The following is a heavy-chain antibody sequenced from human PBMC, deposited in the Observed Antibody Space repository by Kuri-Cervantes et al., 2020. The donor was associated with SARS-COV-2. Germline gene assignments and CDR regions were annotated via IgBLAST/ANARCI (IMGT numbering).Heavy chain of an antibody. CDR3: AKDIGIAAAGIDAFDI. J-gene: IGHJ3*02. CDR1: GFTFDDYA. CDR2: ISWDGGST. V-gene: IGHV3-43D*04. Sequence: GGSLRLSCAASGFTFDDYAMRWVRQAPGKGLEWVSLISWDGGSTYYADSVKGRSTISRDNSKNSLYLQMNSLRAEDTALYYCAKDIGIAAAGIDAFDIWGQGTMVTVSS. D-gene: IGHD6-13*01.